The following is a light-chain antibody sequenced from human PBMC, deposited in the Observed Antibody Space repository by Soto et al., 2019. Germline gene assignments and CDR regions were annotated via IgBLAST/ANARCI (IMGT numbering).Light chain of an antibody. Sequence: DIQMTQSPSTLSASVGDRVSITCRASQSISTLLAWYQQKPGKAPELLISDASSLEGGVPSRFSGRGSGTEFTLTISSLQPDDFATYYCQQYNSYWTFGQGTRLEIK. CDR3: QQYNSYWT. CDR1: QSISTL. J-gene: IGKJ5*01. V-gene: IGKV1-5*01. CDR2: DAS.